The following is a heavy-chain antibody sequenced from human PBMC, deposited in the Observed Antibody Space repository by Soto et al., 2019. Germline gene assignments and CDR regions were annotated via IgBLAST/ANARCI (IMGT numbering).Heavy chain of an antibody. J-gene: IGHJ4*02. CDR3: ARYSPYYYDSSGYYFDY. CDR1: GGSISSSSYY. Sequence: SETLSLTSTVSGGSISSSSYYWRWISQPPGKGLEWIGSIYYSGSTYYNPSLKSRVTISVDTSKNQFSLKLSSVTAADTAVYYCARYSPYYYDSSGYYFDYWGQGTLVTVSS. CDR2: IYYSGST. D-gene: IGHD3-22*01. V-gene: IGHV4-39*01.